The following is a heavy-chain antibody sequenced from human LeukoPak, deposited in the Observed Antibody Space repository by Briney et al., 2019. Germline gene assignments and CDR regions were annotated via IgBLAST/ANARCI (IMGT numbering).Heavy chain of an antibody. CDR1: GASISSSY. J-gene: IGHJ4*02. CDR3: TKVLRGYSDYGD. V-gene: IGHV4-59*01. Sequence: SETLSLTCAVSGASISSSYWSWIRQPPGKGLEYIGYIQHSDINYNPSLKSRVTMTLDTSKNQFSLKLTSVTAADTAIYYCTKVLRGYSDYGDWGQGTLGTVSS. CDR2: IQHSDI. D-gene: IGHD5-12*01.